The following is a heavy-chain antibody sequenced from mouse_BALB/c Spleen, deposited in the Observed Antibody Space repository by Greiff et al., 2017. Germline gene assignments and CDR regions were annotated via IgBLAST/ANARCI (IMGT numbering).Heavy chain of an antibody. CDR1: GFTFSNYW. CDR3: TGGNYPYYAMDY. V-gene: IGHV6-6*02. Sequence: EVQLVESGGGLVQPGGSMILSCVASGFTFSNYWMNWVRQSPEKGLEWVAEIRLKSNNYATHYAESVKGRFTISRDDSKSSVYLQMNNLRAEDTGSYYCTGGNYPYYAMDYWGQGTSVTVSS. D-gene: IGHD2-1*01. CDR2: IRLKSNNYAT. J-gene: IGHJ4*01.